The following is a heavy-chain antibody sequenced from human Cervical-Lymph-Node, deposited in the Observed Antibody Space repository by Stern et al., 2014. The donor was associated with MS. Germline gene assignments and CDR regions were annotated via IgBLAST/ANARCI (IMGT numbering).Heavy chain of an antibody. J-gene: IGHJ4*02. CDR3: ARIGEYQLHYFDY. CDR1: GFSLTTSGMC. D-gene: IGHD2-2*01. V-gene: IGHV2-70*15. Sequence: QVTLKESGPALVKPTQTLTLTCTFSGFSLTTSGMCVSWIRQPPGKALEWLARIDWDDDSYYSSSLKTRLTISKDTSKNQVVLTMTNMDPVDTATYYCARIGEYQLHYFDYWGQGTLVTVSS. CDR2: IDWDDDS.